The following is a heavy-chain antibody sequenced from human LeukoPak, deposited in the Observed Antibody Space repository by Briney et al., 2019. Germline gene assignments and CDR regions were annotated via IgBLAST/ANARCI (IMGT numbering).Heavy chain of an antibody. V-gene: IGHV1-2*02. D-gene: IGHD4-17*01. CDR2: INPNSGGT. CDR1: GYTFTSYD. CDR3: ARGLIRGYGDYGRMVY. Sequence: ASVKVSCKASGYTFTSYDINWVRQAPGQGLEWMGWINPNSGGTNYAQKFQGRVTMTRDTSISTAYMELSRLRSDDTAVYYCARGLIRGYGDYGRMVYWGQGTLVTVSS. J-gene: IGHJ4*02.